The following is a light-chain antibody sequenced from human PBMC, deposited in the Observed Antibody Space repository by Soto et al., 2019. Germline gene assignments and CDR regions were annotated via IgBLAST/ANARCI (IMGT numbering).Light chain of an antibody. CDR2: HAS. Sequence: DIQMTQSHSSLSASIGDRFTITCRASQNITNNLSWYQQKPGKAPNLLIYHASKLAKGVTSRFSGSGSGTDFSFIITSLQREDLATYYCQQYYGLPPLTFGQGTRLEI. CDR1: QNITNN. J-gene: IGKJ5*01. CDR3: QQYYGLPPLT. V-gene: IGKV1-33*01.